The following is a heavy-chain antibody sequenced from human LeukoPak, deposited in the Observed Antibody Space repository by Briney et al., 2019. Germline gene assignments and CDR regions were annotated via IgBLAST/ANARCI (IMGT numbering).Heavy chain of an antibody. CDR1: GYSISSGYC. V-gene: IGHV4-38-2*01. Sequence: SETLSLTCAVSGYSISSGYCCGWLRQPPGKGLEWIGNIYPSGNTYYNPSLKSRVTISLDTSKNQFSLKLSSVTAADTAVYYCARTQGRYYFDYWGQGTLVTVSS. J-gene: IGHJ4*02. CDR2: IYPSGNT. CDR3: ARTQGRYYFDY.